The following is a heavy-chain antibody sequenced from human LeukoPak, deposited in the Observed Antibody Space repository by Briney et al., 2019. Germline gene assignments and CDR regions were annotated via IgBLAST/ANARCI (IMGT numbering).Heavy chain of an antibody. CDR3: ARGRWSEYPFDF. CDR2: ISSSSSYI. V-gene: IGHV3-21*01. J-gene: IGHJ4*02. CDR1: GFTFSTYS. Sequence: PGGSLRLSCAASGFTFSTYSMHWVRQAPGKGLEWVSFISSSSSYIYYADSVKGRFTISRDNAKNSLYLQMNSLRAEDTAVYYCARGRWSEYPFDFWGQGTLVTVSS. D-gene: IGHD4-23*01.